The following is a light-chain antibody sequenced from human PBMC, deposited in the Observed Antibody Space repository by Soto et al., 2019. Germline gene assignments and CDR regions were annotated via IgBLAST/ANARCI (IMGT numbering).Light chain of an antibody. J-gene: IGKJ4*01. V-gene: IGKV1-5*03. CDR1: QSISSW. Sequence: DIQMTQSHSTLSASVGDRVTITCRASQSISSWLAWYQQKPGKAPKLLIYKASSLQSGVPSRFSGSGSGTDFTLTISNLQPEDFATYYCQQADSFPTFGGGTKVDIK. CDR3: QQADSFPT. CDR2: KAS.